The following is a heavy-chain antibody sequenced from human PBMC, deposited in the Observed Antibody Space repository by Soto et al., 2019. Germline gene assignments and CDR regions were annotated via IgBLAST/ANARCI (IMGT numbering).Heavy chain of an antibody. V-gene: IGHV3-33*01. CDR2: IWYDGSNK. CDR1: GFTFSSYG. D-gene: IGHD3-3*01. Sequence: GGSLRLSCAASGFTFSSYGMHWVRQAPGKGLEWVAVIWYDGSNKYYADSVKGRFTISRDNSKNTLYLQMNSLRAEDTAVYYCARGDFVLRFLEWLFYWGQGTLVTVS. CDR3: ARGDFVLRFLEWLFY. J-gene: IGHJ4*02.